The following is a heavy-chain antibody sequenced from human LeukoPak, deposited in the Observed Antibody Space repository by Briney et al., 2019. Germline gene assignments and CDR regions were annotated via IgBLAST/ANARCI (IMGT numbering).Heavy chain of an antibody. CDR1: GYTFTGYY. J-gene: IGHJ6*01. CDR3: ARGCPAMRSRSSHIMSSLEVCGEQGPVTVSSGSASAPTYG. Sequence: GASVKVSWKASGYTFTGYYMHWVRQAPGQGLEWMGWINPNSGGTNYAQKLQGRVTMTRDTSISTAYMELSRLRSDDTAVYDSARGCPAMRSRSSHIMSSLEVCGEQGPVTVSSGSASAPTYG. CDR2: INPNSGGT. D-gene: IGHD2-2*01. V-gene: IGHV1-2*02.